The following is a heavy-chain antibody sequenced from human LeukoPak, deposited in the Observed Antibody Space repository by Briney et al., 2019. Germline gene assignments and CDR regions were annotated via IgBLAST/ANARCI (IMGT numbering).Heavy chain of an antibody. V-gene: IGHV3-7*01. Sequence: GESLRLSCAADGFTFRKHWMSWVRQAMGKGLECVAKIKEDGSEKHYVDSVKGRFTISRDNAKNSLYLQMNSLRAEDTAVYYCARSLPYSSSWYGVYYYYYYMDVWGKGTTVTISS. CDR1: GFTFRKHW. J-gene: IGHJ6*03. CDR2: IKEDGSEK. CDR3: ARSLPYSSSWYGVYYYYYYMDV. D-gene: IGHD6-13*01.